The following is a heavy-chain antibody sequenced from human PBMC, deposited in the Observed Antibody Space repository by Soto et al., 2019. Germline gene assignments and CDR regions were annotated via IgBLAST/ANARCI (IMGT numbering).Heavy chain of an antibody. V-gene: IGHV1-8*01. CDR3: AREKTSYGMDV. CDR1: GYTFTSYD. CDR2: KNPNSSNT. Sequence: QVQLVQSGAEVKKPGDSVKVSCKASGYTFTSYDINWVRQATGQGLEWMGWKNPNSSNTGYAQKFQGRVTMTRNTSISTAYMELSSLRSEDTAVYSCAREKTSYGMDVWGQGTTVTVSS. J-gene: IGHJ6*02.